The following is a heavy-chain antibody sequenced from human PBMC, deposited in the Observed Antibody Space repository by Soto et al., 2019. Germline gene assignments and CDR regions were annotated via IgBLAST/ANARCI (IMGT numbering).Heavy chain of an antibody. J-gene: IGHJ4*02. CDR3: AREPLAHSYFDF. Sequence: SETLSLTCTVSGDSVSSHYWSWIRQPAGKGLEWLGRLYNDERTNYNPSLKSRVTMSMDTPKNQFSLKLTSVTAADSAVYFCAREPLAHSYFDFWGQGILVTVS. CDR2: LYNDERT. V-gene: IGHV4-4*07. CDR1: GDSVSSHY.